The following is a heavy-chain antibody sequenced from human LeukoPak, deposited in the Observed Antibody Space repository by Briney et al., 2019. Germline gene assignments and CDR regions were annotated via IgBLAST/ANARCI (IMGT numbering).Heavy chain of an antibody. CDR3: ARDVAREFDY. CDR1: GYIFISYY. V-gene: IGHV1-46*01. J-gene: IGHJ4*02. CDR2: INPSDGST. Sequence: GASVKVSSKASGYIFISYYIHWVRQAPGQGLEWMGVINPSDGSTNYAQRYQDRVTMTRDTSTRTVYMQLSSLRSDDTAVYYCARDVAREFDYWGQGTLVTVSS.